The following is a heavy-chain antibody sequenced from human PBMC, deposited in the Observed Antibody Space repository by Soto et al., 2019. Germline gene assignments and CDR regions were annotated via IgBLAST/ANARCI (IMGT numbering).Heavy chain of an antibody. V-gene: IGHV4-34*01. CDR3: ARGNFRGFIPHYSNWFDP. CDR2: INHSGST. Sequence: SETLSLTCAVYGGSFSGYYWSWIRQPPGKGLEWIGEINHSGSTNYNPSLKSRVTISVDMSKNQFSLKLSSVTAADTAVYYCARGNFRGFIPHYSNWFDPWGQGAVVTVSS. J-gene: IGHJ5*02. CDR1: GGSFSGYY. D-gene: IGHD3-10*01.